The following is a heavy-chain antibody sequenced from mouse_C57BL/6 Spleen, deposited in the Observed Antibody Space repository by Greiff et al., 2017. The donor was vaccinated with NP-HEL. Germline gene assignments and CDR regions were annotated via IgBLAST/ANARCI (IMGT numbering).Heavy chain of an antibody. Sequence: VQLQQSGAELVKPGASVKMSCKASGYTFTTYPIEWMKQNHGKSLEWIGNFHPYNDDTKYNEKFKGKATLTVEKSSSTVYLELSRLTSDDSAVYYCARGFYYYGSSPLWYFDVWGTGTPVTVSS. CDR3: ARGFYYYGSSPLWYFDV. V-gene: IGHV1-47*01. CDR2: FHPYNDDT. J-gene: IGHJ1*03. CDR1: GYTFTTYP. D-gene: IGHD1-1*01.